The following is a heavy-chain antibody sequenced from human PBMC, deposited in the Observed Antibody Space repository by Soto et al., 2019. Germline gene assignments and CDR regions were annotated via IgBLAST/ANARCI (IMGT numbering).Heavy chain of an antibody. V-gene: IGHV3-15*07. J-gene: IGHJ1*01. CDR1: GFTFSNAW. CDR3: TIEFYPPYCTNGVCENENFQH. Sequence: GGSLRLSCAASGFTFSNAWMNWVRQAPGKGLEWVGRIKSKTDGGTTDNAAPVKGRFTITRNGSNNTLYLQMNSLKTDDTAGYYCTIEFYPPYCTNGVCENENFQHWGQGTLVTVSS. CDR2: IKSKTDGGTT. D-gene: IGHD2-8*01.